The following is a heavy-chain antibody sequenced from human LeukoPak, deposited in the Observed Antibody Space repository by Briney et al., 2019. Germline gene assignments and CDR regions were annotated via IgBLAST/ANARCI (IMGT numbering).Heavy chain of an antibody. Sequence: PSQTLSLTCTVSGGSISSGDYYWSWIRQPPGKGLEWIGYIYYSGSTYYNPSLKSRVTISVDTSKNQFSLKLSSVTAADTAVYYCAREALLGYERNYYYYYGMDVWGQGTTVTVSS. CDR1: GGSISSGDYY. CDR2: IYYSGST. J-gene: IGHJ6*02. V-gene: IGHV4-30-4*01. D-gene: IGHD5-12*01. CDR3: AREALLGYERNYYYYYGMDV.